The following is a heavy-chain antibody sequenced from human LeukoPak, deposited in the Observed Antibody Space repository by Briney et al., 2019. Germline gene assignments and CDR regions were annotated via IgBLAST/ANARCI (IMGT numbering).Heavy chain of an antibody. Sequence: PSETLSLTCAVYGGSFSGYYWSWIRQPPGKGLEWIGEINHSGSTNYNPSLKSRVTISVDTSKNQFSLKLSSVTAADTAVYYCARNPHYDFWSGYSGPGFDYWGQGTLVTVSS. D-gene: IGHD3-3*01. CDR2: INHSGST. CDR3: ARNPHYDFWSGYSGPGFDY. J-gene: IGHJ4*02. V-gene: IGHV4-34*01. CDR1: GGSFSGYY.